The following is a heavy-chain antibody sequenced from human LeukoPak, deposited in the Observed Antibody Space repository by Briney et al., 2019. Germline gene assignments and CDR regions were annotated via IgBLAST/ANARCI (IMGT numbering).Heavy chain of an antibody. J-gene: IGHJ4*02. D-gene: IGHD4-23*01. V-gene: IGHV1-2*02. Sequence: GASVKVSCKASGHTFTGYYMHWVRQAPGQGLEWMGWINPNSGGTNYAQKFQGRVTMTRDTSISTAYMELSRLRSDDTAVYYCARMYGGNGYYFDYWGQGTLVTVSS. CDR2: INPNSGGT. CDR1: GHTFTGYY. CDR3: ARMYGGNGYYFDY.